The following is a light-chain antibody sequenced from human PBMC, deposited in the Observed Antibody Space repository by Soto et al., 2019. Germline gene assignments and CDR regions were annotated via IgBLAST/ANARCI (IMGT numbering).Light chain of an antibody. CDR1: QSVSSD. J-gene: IGKJ1*01. Sequence: EIVMTQSPATLSVSPGERATLSRRASQSVSSDLAWYQQKPGQAPRLLIYGASTRATGIPARFSGSGSETEFTLTISSLQSEDFAVYYCQQYNNWPRTLGQGTKVEIK. V-gene: IGKV3D-15*01. CDR3: QQYNNWPRT. CDR2: GAS.